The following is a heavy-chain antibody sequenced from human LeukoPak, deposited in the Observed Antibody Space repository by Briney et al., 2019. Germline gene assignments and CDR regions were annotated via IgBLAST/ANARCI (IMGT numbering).Heavy chain of an antibody. V-gene: IGHV1-69*04. Sequence: GSSVKVSCKASGGTFSSYAISWVRQAPRQGLEWMGRIIPILGIANYAQKFQGRVTIAADKSTSTAYRELSSLRSEDTSVYYGARVGSGWPGDYWGQGTLVTVSS. J-gene: IGHJ4*02. CDR3: ARVGSGWPGDY. D-gene: IGHD6-19*01. CDR1: GGTFSSYA. CDR2: IIPILGIA.